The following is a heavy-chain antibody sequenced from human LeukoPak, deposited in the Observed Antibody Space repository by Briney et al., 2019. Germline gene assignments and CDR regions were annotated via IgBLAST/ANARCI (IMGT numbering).Heavy chain of an antibody. Sequence: GASVKVSCKASGYTFTGYYMHWVRQAPGQGLEWMGWINPNSGGTNYAQKFQGRVTMTRDTSISTAYMELSRLRSDDTAVYYCARDPAKGSSRPRWDYWGQGTLVTVSS. CDR3: ARDPAKGSSRPRWDY. V-gene: IGHV1-2*02. D-gene: IGHD1-26*01. J-gene: IGHJ4*02. CDR1: GYTFTGYY. CDR2: INPNSGGT.